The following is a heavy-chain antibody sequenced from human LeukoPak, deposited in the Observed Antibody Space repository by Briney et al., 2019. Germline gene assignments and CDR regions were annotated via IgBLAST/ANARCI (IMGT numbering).Heavy chain of an antibody. CDR3: ASTSGWYEPIDY. CDR1: GFTFSSYG. D-gene: IGHD6-13*01. Sequence: GGALRLSCAASGFTFSSYGMHWVRQAPGKGLEWVAVIWYDGSNKYYADSVKGRFTISRDNSKNTLYLQMTSLRAEDTAVYYCASTSGWYEPIDYWGQGTLVTVSS. J-gene: IGHJ4*02. V-gene: IGHV3-33*01. CDR2: IWYDGSNK.